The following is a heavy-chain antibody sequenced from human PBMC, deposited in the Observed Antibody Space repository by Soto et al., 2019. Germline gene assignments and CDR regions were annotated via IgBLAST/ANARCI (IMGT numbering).Heavy chain of an antibody. V-gene: IGHV4-61*01. CDR1: GGSVSSGSYY. J-gene: IGHJ4*02. D-gene: IGHD3-3*01. CDR3: ARDFDYFDY. Sequence: SETLSLTCTVSGGSVSSGSYYWSWIRQPPGKGLEWIGYVYYTGRTNYNPSLKSRVTISLDTSKNQFSLMLTSVTAADTAVYYCARDFDYFDYWGQGTVVTVSS. CDR2: VYYTGRT.